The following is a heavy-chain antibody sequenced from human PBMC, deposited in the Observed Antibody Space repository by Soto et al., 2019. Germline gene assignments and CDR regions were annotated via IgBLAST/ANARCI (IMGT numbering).Heavy chain of an antibody. V-gene: IGHV3-23*01. Sequence: GGSLRLSCAASGFTFSSYAMSWVRQAPGKGLEWVSAISGSGGSTYYADSVKGRFTISRDNSKNTLYLQMNSLRAEDTAVYYCAKVLYSSGWFGNPGSGGFDPWGQGTLVTVSS. CDR3: AKVLYSSGWFGNPGSGGFDP. D-gene: IGHD6-19*01. J-gene: IGHJ5*02. CDR2: ISGSGGST. CDR1: GFTFSSYA.